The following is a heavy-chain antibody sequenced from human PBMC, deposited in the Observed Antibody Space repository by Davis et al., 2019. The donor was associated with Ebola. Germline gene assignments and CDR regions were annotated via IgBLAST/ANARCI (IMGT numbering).Heavy chain of an antibody. V-gene: IGHV3-11*01. D-gene: IGHD4-23*01. CDR2: ISSSGSTI. J-gene: IGHJ6*02. CDR1: GFTFSDYY. Sequence: GESLKISCAASGFTFSDYYMSWIRQAPGKGLEWVSYISSSGSTIYYADSVKGRFTISRDNAKKSLYLQMNSLRAEDTAVYYCARGPRWRFRYYYGMDVWGQGTTVTVSS. CDR3: ARGPRWRFRYYYGMDV.